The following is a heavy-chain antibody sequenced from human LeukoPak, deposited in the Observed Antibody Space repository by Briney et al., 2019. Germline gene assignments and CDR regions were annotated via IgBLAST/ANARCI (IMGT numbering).Heavy chain of an antibody. Sequence: SETLSLTCTVSGDPISRYYWSWIRQPPGKGLEWIGYIYYSGSTNYNPSLKSRVTMSVDTSKNKFSFNLSSVTAADTAVYYCARGGKYYDYVWGSYIFDYGGQGTLVTVSS. CDR2: IYYSGST. D-gene: IGHD3-16*01. V-gene: IGHV4-59*01. J-gene: IGHJ4*02. CDR3: ARGGKYYDYVWGSYIFDY. CDR1: GDPISRYY.